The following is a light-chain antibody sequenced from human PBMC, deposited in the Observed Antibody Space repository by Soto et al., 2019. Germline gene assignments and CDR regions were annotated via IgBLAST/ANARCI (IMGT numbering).Light chain of an antibody. CDR2: QAS. V-gene: IGKV1-5*03. Sequence: DIQMTQSPSTLSASVGDRVTITCRASQTIRSWLAWYQQRQGEAPKLLIYQASALESGVPSRFSGSGSGTEFTLTIRSLQPDDFATYYCQQYNTYPWTVGRGTKVDIK. CDR3: QQYNTYPWT. J-gene: IGKJ1*01. CDR1: QTIRSW.